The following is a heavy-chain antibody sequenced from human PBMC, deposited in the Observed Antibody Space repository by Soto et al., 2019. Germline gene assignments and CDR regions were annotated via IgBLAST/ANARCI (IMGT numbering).Heavy chain of an antibody. D-gene: IGHD1-26*01. CDR3: ARDQTRGSWWGAFDI. CDR2: INAGNGNT. V-gene: IGHV1-3*01. CDR1: GYTSTSYA. J-gene: IGHJ3*02. Sequence: ASVKVSCKASGYTSTSYAMHWVRQAPGQRLEWMGWINAGNGNTKYSQKFQGRVTITRDTSASTAYMELSSLRSEDTAVYYCARDQTRGSWWGAFDIWGQGTMVTVSS.